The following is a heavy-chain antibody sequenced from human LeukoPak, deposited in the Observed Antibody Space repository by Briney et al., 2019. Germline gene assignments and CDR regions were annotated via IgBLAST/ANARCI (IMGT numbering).Heavy chain of an antibody. CDR1: GGSISSYY. Sequence: SETLSLTCTVSGGSISSYYWSWIRQPPGKGLEWTGYIYYSGSTNYNPSLKSRVTISVDTSKNQFSLKLSSVTAADTAVYYCARCPRNYDSSGYYYVPFAFDIWGQGTMVTVSS. D-gene: IGHD3-22*01. V-gene: IGHV4-59*01. CDR2: IYYSGST. J-gene: IGHJ3*02. CDR3: ARCPRNYDSSGYYYVPFAFDI.